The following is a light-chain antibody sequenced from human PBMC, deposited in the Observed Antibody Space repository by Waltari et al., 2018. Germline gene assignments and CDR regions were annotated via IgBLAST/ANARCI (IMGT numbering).Light chain of an antibody. J-gene: IGKJ1*01. Sequence: DLQLTQSSSTPPASLRDTSTITCRASQSISSWLGWYQQKTGKAPKLLIYKASSLESGVPSRCSGSGSGTEFTLTSSSLQPDDFATYYCQQYNSYPWTFGQGTKVEIK. CDR3: QQYNSYPWT. CDR1: QSISSW. CDR2: KAS. V-gene: IGKV1-5*03.